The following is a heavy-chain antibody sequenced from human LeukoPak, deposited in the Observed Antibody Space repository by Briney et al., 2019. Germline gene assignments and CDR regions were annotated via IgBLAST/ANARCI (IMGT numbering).Heavy chain of an antibody. V-gene: IGHV1-46*01. D-gene: IGHD3-9*01. J-gene: IGHJ5*02. CDR2: INPSGGST. Sequence: SVTVSCKSSGYTFTSYYMHWVRQPPAQGLEWMGIINPSGGSTSYAQKFQGRVTMTRDTSTSTVYMELSSLRSEDTAVYYCARAHRKHYDILTGHINWFDPWGQGTLVTVSS. CDR1: GYTFTSYY. CDR3: ARAHRKHYDILTGHINWFDP.